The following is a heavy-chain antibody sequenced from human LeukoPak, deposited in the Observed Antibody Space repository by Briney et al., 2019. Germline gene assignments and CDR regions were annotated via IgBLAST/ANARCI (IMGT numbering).Heavy chain of an antibody. D-gene: IGHD1-7*01. CDR3: ARMYNWNYGVDY. J-gene: IGHJ4*02. CDR1: GYTFNSHG. V-gene: IGHV1-18*01. Sequence: ASVKVPCKASGYTFNSHGISWVRQAPGQGLEWMGWISAYNGNTNYAQKLQGRVTMTTDTSTSTAYMELRSLRSDDTAVYYCARMYNWNYGVDYWGQGTLVTVSS. CDR2: ISAYNGNT.